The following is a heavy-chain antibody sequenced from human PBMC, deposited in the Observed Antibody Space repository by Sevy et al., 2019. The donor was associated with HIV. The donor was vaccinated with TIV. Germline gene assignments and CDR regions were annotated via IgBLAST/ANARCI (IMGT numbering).Heavy chain of an antibody. CDR1: GFTFSSYE. D-gene: IGHD3-22*01. CDR3: AGGVVIRTTFDY. CDR2: ISSSGSLI. Sequence: GGSLRLSCAASGFTFSSYEVNWVRQAPGKGLEWVSYISSSGSLIYYADSVKGRFTISRDNAKNSLYLQMNSLRAEDTAVYYCAGGVVIRTTFDYWGQGTLVTVSS. J-gene: IGHJ4*02. V-gene: IGHV3-48*03.